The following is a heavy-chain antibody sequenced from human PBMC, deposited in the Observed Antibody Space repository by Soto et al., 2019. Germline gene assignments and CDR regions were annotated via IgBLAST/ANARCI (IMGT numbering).Heavy chain of an antibody. Sequence: SETLSLTCTVSGGSISSGDYYWSWIRQPPGRGLEWIGYIYYSGSTYYNPSLKSRVTISVDTSKNQFSLKLSSVTAADTAVYYCAREGLYYDFWSGYYSPRGNWFDPWGQGTLVTVSS. CDR3: AREGLYYDFWSGYYSPRGNWFDP. CDR1: GGSISSGDYY. V-gene: IGHV4-30-4*01. D-gene: IGHD3-3*01. CDR2: IYYSGST. J-gene: IGHJ5*02.